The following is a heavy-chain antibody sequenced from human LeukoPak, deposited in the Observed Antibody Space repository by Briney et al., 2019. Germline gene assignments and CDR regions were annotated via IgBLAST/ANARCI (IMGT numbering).Heavy chain of an antibody. V-gene: IGHV3-30*18. CDR1: GFTFSSYG. Sequence: GRSLRLSCAASGFTFSSYGMHWVRQAPGKGLEWVAVISYDGSNINYAESVKGRFTISRDNSKNTLYLQMNSLRAEDTAVYYCAKAPVTSCRGAFCYPFDYWGHGTLVTVSS. J-gene: IGHJ4*01. CDR2: ISYDGSNI. D-gene: IGHD2-21*01. CDR3: AKAPVTSCRGAFCYPFDY.